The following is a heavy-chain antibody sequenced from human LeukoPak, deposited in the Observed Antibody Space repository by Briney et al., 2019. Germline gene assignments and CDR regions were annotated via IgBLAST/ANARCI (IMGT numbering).Heavy chain of an antibody. CDR3: AKGGCSSTSCYTPDAFDI. CDR2: ISGSGGST. Sequence: GGSLRLSCAASGFTFSSYAMSWVRRAPGKGLEWVSAISGSGGSTYYADSVKGRFTISRDNSKNTLYLQMNSLRAEDTAVYYCAKGGCSSTSCYTPDAFDIWGQGTMVTVSS. J-gene: IGHJ3*02. D-gene: IGHD2-2*02. V-gene: IGHV3-23*01. CDR1: GFTFSSYA.